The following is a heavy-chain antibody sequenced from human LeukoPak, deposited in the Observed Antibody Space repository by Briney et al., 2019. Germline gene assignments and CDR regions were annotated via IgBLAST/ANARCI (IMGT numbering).Heavy chain of an antibody. J-gene: IGHJ4*02. D-gene: IGHD1-26*01. CDR2: INPNSGGT. Sequence: GASVKVSCKASGYTFTGYYMHWVRQAPGQGLEWMGRINPNSGGTNYAQKFQGRVTMTRDTSISTAYMELSRLRSDDTAVYYCARDFGGSYSYDYWGQGTLVTVSS. CDR3: ARDFGGSYSYDY. CDR1: GYTFTGYY. V-gene: IGHV1-2*06.